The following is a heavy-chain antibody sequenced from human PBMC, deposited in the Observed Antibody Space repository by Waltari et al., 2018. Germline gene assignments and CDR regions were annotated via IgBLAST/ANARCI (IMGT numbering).Heavy chain of an antibody. D-gene: IGHD1-26*01. CDR1: GFTFRTFW. Sequence: EVQLVESGGDLVKPGGALRLSCAASGFTFRTFWMSWVRQAPGKGLEWVANIKQDGSEKLYVDSVKGRFTISRDNARNSLYLQMNSLRGEDTAVYYCARVSWDTITRKGIDYWGLGTLVIVSS. J-gene: IGHJ4*02. CDR3: ARVSWDTITRKGIDY. V-gene: IGHV3-7*01. CDR2: IKQDGSEK.